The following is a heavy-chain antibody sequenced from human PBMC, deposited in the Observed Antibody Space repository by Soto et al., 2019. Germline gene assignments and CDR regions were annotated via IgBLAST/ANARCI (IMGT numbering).Heavy chain of an antibody. Sequence: SXKVSCKASGGTXNSYAISLVRQAPGQGLEWMGGIIPIFGTANYAQKFQGRFTISADESTSTAYMELSSLRSEETAVYYCARDGDGSGSYFRQALDYWGQGTQVTSPQ. D-gene: IGHD3-10*01. CDR1: GGTXNSYA. J-gene: IGHJ4*02. CDR2: IIPIFGTA. CDR3: ARDGDGSGSYFRQALDY. V-gene: IGHV1-69*13.